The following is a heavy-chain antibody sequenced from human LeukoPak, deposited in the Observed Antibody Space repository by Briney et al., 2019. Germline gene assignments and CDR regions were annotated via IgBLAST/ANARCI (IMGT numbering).Heavy chain of an antibody. J-gene: IGHJ4*02. CDR3: ARDSVVRGVIKGHY. CDR1: GFTFSSYA. CDR2: ISYDGSNK. D-gene: IGHD3-10*01. Sequence: PGRSLRLSCAASGFTFSSYAMHWVRQAPGKGLEWVAVISYDGSNKYYADSVKGRFTISRDNSKNTLYLQMNSLRAEDTAVYYCARDSVVRGVIKGHYWGQGTLVTVSS. V-gene: IGHV3-30*14.